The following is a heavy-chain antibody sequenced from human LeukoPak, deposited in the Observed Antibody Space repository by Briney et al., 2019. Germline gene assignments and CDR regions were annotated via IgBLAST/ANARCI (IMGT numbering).Heavy chain of an antibody. CDR2: ISYDGSNK. CDR3: VNDPSMVVTALFDY. V-gene: IGHV3-30*18. CDR1: GFTFSSYS. D-gene: IGHD2-21*02. J-gene: IGHJ4*02. Sequence: PGRSLRLSCAAPGFTFSSYSMHWVRQAPGKGLEGVAVISYDGSNKYYADSVKGRFTISRDNSKNTLYLQMNSLRAEVTAVYYCVNDPSMVVTALFDYWGQGTLVTVSS.